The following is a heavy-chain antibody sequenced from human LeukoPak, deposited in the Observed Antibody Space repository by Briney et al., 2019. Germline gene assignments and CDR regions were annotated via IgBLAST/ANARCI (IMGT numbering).Heavy chain of an antibody. J-gene: IGHJ5*02. D-gene: IGHD3-22*01. V-gene: IGHV3-23*01. CDR2: ITGSGGST. CDR1: GFTFSNYA. CDR3: AKSPGPYYYDSSGYLNWFDP. Sequence: GGSLRLSCAASGFTFSNYAMSWVRQAPGKGLEWVSLITGSGGSTYYADSVKGRFTISRDNSKNTLYLQMNSLRAEDTAVYYCAKSPGPYYYDSSGYLNWFDPWGQGTLVTVSS.